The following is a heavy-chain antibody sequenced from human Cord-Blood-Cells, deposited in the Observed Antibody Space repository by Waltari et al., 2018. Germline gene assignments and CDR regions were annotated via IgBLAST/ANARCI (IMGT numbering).Heavy chain of an antibody. V-gene: IGHV4-38-2*01. Sequence: QVQLQESGPGLVKPSETLSLTCAVSGSSIRSGYYWGWIRQPPGKGLEWIGSIYHSGSTYYNPSLKSRVTISVDTSKNQFSLKLSSVTAADTAVYYCARGRLHGDSGYDYFDYWGQGTLVTVSS. D-gene: IGHD5-12*01. CDR1: GSSIRSGYY. CDR2: IYHSGST. CDR3: ARGRLHGDSGYDYFDY. J-gene: IGHJ4*02.